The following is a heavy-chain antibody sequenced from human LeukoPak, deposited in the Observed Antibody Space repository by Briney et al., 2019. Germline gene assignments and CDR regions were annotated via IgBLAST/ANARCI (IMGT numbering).Heavy chain of an antibody. CDR3: ARDSNWDYYYYYGMDV. CDR2: TYYSGST. J-gene: IGHJ6*02. V-gene: IGHV4-31*03. CDR1: GGSISSGGYY. D-gene: IGHD7-27*01. Sequence: SQTLSLTCTVSGGSISSGGYYWSWIRQHPGKGLEWVGYTYYSGSTYYNPSLKSRVTISVDTSKNQFSLKLSSVTAADTAVYYCARDSNWDYYYYYGMDVWGQGTTVTVSS.